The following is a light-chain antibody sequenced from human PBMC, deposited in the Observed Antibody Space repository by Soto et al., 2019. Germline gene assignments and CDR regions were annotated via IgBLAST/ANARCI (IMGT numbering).Light chain of an antibody. V-gene: IGLV2-14*01. CDR3: SSYTSNTTLV. J-gene: IGLJ2*01. CDR2: DVT. Sequence: QSALTQPASVSGSPGQSITIFCTGTSSDVGGYNYVSWYQQHPGRAPQLMIYDVTHRPSGVSNRFSGSKSGNTASLTISGLQAEDEADYYCSSYTSNTTLVFGGGTKVTVL. CDR1: SSDVGGYNY.